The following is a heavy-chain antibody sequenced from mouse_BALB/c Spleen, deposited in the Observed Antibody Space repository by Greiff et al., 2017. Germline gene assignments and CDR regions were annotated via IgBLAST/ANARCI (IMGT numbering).Heavy chain of an antibody. J-gene: IGHJ3*01. CDR1: GYTFTSYW. CDR3: ARMLTSWFAY. CDR2: INPSTGYT. Sequence: QVHVKQSGAELAKPGASVKMSCKASGYTFTSYWMHWVKQRPGQGLEWIGYINPSTGYTEYNQKFKDKATLTADKSSSTAYMQLSSLTSEDSAVYYCARMLTSWFAYWGQGTLVTVSA. V-gene: IGHV1-7*01. D-gene: IGHD4-1*01.